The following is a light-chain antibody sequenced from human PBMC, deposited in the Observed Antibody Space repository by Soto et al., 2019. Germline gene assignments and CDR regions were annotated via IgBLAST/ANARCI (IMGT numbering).Light chain of an antibody. Sequence: DIQMTQSPSTPSASVGDRVTIISRASQSISSWLAWYQQKPGKAPKLLISKASNLDSGVPSRFSGSGSGTEFNLTISSLQPEDFATYYCQQYNSFIWTFGRGTKVDIK. CDR2: KAS. V-gene: IGKV1-5*03. CDR3: QQYNSFIWT. CDR1: QSISSW. J-gene: IGKJ1*01.